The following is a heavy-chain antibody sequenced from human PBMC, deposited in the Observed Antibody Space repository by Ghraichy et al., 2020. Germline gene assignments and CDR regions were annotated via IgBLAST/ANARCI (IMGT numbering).Heavy chain of an antibody. Sequence: SETLSLTCSMSGRPFTSTSCTWIRQPPGKGLEWIGEVTRGGTILYNVSLKSRLSVSKDRSRRQCSLTLRSVTAPDTAFYFCAIGLEGTSSPFDYWGQGPLVSVSS. CDR2: VTRGGTI. V-gene: IGHV4-34*01. J-gene: IGHJ4*02. CDR1: GRPFTSTS. D-gene: IGHD2/OR15-2a*01. CDR3: AIGLEGTSSPFDY.